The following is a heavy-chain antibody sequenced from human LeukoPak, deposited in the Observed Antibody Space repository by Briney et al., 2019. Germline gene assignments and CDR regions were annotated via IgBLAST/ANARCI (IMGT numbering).Heavy chain of an antibody. V-gene: IGHV1-3*03. CDR3: ARDDRSNYYDRFDY. J-gene: IGHJ4*02. D-gene: IGHD3-22*01. CDR2: INAGNGNT. CDR1: GYTFTSYA. Sequence: ASVKVSCKASGYTFTSYAMHWVRQAPGQRLEWMGWINAGNGNTKYSQEFQGRVTITRDTSASTAYMELSSLRSEDTAVYYCARDDRSNYYDRFDYWGQGTLVTVSS.